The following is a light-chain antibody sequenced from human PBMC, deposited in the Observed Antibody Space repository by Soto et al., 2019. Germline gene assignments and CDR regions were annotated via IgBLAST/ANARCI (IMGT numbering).Light chain of an antibody. Sequence: DIQLTQSPSFLSASVGDRVTITCRASQGISSYLAWYQQKPGKAPKLLIYAASTLQSGVPSRFSGSGSGTEFTLTISSLQPEDFATYYCQQLNSYPLSTFAGGTKVEIK. J-gene: IGKJ4*01. CDR3: QQLNSYPLST. V-gene: IGKV1-9*01. CDR2: AAS. CDR1: QGISSY.